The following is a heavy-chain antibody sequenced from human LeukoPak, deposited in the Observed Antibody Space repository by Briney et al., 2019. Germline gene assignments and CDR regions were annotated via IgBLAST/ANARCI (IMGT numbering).Heavy chain of an antibody. V-gene: IGHV3-11*01. Sequence: PGGSLRLSCAASGFTFSDYYMSWIRQAPGKGLEWVSYISSSGSTIYYADSVKGRFTISRDNAKNTLYLQMNSLRAEDTAVYYCANHPPYSSGWSNFDYWGQGTLVTVSS. D-gene: IGHD6-19*01. J-gene: IGHJ4*02. CDR2: ISSSGSTI. CDR3: ANHPPYSSGWSNFDY. CDR1: GFTFSDYY.